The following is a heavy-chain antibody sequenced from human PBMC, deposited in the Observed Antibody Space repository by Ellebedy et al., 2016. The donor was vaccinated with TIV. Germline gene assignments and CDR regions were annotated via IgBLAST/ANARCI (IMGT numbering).Heavy chain of an antibody. CDR3: ARDDWTYAKAAFDI. CDR2: IWYDGSKK. V-gene: IGHV3-33*01. J-gene: IGHJ3*02. Sequence: GGSLRLSXAAFGFTFSNYGMLWARRAPGKGLEWVAIIWYDGSKKYYADSVKGRFTISRDNSENTLYLQMNSLRPEDTAVYYCARDDWTYAKAAFDIWGQGTTVTV. D-gene: IGHD1-7*01. CDR1: GFTFSNYG.